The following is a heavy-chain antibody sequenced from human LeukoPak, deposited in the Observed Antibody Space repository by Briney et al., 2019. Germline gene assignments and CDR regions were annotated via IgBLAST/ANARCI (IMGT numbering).Heavy chain of an antibody. CDR3: AKVGYYDSSGHPDY. CDR1: GFTFSSYG. D-gene: IGHD3-22*01. J-gene: IGHJ4*02. CDR2: ISYDGSNK. V-gene: IGHV3-30*18. Sequence: GGSLRLSCAASGFTFSSYGMHWVRQAPGKGLEWVAVISYDGSNKYYADSVKGRFTISRDNSKNTLYLQMNSLRAEDTAVYYCAKVGYYDSSGHPDYWGQGTLVTVSS.